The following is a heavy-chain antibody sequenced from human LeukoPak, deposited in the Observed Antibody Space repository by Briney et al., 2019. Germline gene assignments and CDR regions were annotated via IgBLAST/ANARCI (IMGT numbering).Heavy chain of an antibody. CDR1: GFTFSSYA. J-gene: IGHJ4*02. Sequence: GGSLRLSCSASGFTFSSYAMNWVRQAPGKGLEWVSSISASGSGTNYADSVKGRFTISRDSSDNTLSLQMNSLRAEDTAVYYCATKTRNHFDYWGQGTLVTVSS. V-gene: IGHV3-23*01. CDR3: ATKTRNHFDY. CDR2: ISASGSGT. D-gene: IGHD2-2*01.